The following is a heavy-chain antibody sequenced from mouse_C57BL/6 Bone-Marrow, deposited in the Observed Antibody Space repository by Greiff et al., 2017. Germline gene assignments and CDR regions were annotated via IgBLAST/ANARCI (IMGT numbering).Heavy chain of an antibody. D-gene: IGHD1-1*01. CDR3: ARDYYGSRTGYFDV. CDR2: IYPGGGYT. Sequence: QVQLQQSGAELVRPGTSVKMSCKASGYTFTNYWIGWAKQRPGHGLEWIGDIYPGGGYTNYNEKFKGKATLTADKSSSTAYRQCSSLTSEDSAIYDCARDYYGSRTGYFDVWGTGTTVTVSS. V-gene: IGHV1-63*01. J-gene: IGHJ1*03. CDR1: GYTFTNYW.